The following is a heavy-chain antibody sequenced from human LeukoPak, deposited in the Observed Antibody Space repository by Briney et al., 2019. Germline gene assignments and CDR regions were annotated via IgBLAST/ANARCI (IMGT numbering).Heavy chain of an antibody. CDR1: GFTVSSNY. D-gene: IGHD5-12*01. V-gene: IGHV3-66*01. J-gene: IGHJ4*02. Sequence: GGSLRLSCAASGFTVSSNYMSWVRQAPGKGLEWVSVIYSGGSTYYADSVKGRFTISRDNSKNTLYLQMNSLRAEDTAVYYCARADGYSGYQYYFDYWGQGTLVTVSS. CDR2: IYSGGST. CDR3: ARADGYSGYQYYFDY.